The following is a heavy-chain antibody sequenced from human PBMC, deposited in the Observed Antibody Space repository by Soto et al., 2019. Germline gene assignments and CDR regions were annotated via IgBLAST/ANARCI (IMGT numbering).Heavy chain of an antibody. CDR1: GYTFTSYY. J-gene: IGHJ4*02. D-gene: IGHD2-21*02. CDR3: ARDPRLCGGDCYHHFDY. V-gene: IGHV1-46*01. Sequence: GDSVKVSCKASGYTFTSYYMHWVRQAPGQGLEWMGIINPSGGSTSYAQKFQGRVTMTRDTSTSTVYMELSSLRSEDTAVYYCARDPRLCGGDCYHHFDYWGQGILVNVS. CDR2: INPSGGST.